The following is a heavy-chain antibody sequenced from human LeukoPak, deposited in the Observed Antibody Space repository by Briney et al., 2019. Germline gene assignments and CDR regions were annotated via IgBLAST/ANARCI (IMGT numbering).Heavy chain of an antibody. J-gene: IGHJ4*02. CDR2: ISYDGSNK. CDR1: GFTFSSYG. V-gene: IGHV3-30*19. Sequence: PGGSLRLSCAASGFTFSSYGMHWDRQAPGKGLEWVAVISYDGSNKYYADSVKGRFTISRDNSKNTLYLQMNSLRAEDTAVYYCARDPLGTRPGFDYWGQGTLVTVSS. CDR3: ARDPLGTRPGFDY. D-gene: IGHD1-1*01.